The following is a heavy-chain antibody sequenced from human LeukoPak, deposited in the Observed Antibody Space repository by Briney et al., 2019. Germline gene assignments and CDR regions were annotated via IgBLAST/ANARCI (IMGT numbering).Heavy chain of an antibody. D-gene: IGHD4-17*01. J-gene: IGHJ4*02. Sequence: ASVKVSCKASGYTFTSYGISWVRQAPGQGLEWMGWISAYNGYTNYAQKLQGRVTMTTDTSTSTAYMELRSLRSDDTAVYYCTRALVAYGDDDYWGQGTLVTVSS. CDR2: ISAYNGYT. CDR3: TRALVAYGDDDY. V-gene: IGHV1-18*01. CDR1: GYTFTSYG.